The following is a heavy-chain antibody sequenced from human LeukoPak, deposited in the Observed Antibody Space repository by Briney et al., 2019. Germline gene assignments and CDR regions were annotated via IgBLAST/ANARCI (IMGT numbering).Heavy chain of an antibody. CDR1: GGSFSGYY. CDR2: INHSGST. J-gene: IGHJ4*02. V-gene: IGHV4-34*01. Sequence: SETLSLTCAVYGGSFSGYYWSWIRQPPGKGLEWIGEINHSGSTNYNPSLKSRVTISKDMSKNQFSLKLTSVTAADTAVYYCARDIPAALWGQGTLVTVSS. CDR3: ARDIPAAL. D-gene: IGHD2-2*01.